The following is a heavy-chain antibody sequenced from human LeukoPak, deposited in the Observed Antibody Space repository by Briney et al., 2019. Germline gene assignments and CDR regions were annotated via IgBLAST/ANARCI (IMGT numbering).Heavy chain of an antibody. CDR3: ARRSIAVAGTEDY. Sequence: SQTLSLTCTVSGGSISSGDYYWSWIRQPPGKGLEWIGEINHSGSTNYNPSLKSRVTISVDTSKNQFSLKLSSVTAADTAVYYCARRSIAVAGTEDYWGQGTLVTVSS. CDR1: GGSISSGDYY. D-gene: IGHD6-19*01. J-gene: IGHJ4*02. V-gene: IGHV4-30-4*01. CDR2: INHSGST.